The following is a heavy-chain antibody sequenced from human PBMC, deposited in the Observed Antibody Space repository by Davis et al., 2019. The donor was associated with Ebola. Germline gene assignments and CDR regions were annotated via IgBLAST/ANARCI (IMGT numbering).Heavy chain of an antibody. J-gene: IGHJ6*02. CDR2: ISSSSSYI. CDR3: AREMGGSSSSGTLGGLYYYYYYGMDV. Sequence: GESLKISCAASGFTFSSYSMNWVRQAPGKGLEWVSSISSSSSYIYYADSVKGRFTISRDNAKNSLYLQMNSLRAEDTAVYYCAREMGGSSSSGTLGGLYYYYYYGMDVWGQGTTVTVSS. D-gene: IGHD6-6*01. CDR1: GFTFSSYS. V-gene: IGHV3-21*01.